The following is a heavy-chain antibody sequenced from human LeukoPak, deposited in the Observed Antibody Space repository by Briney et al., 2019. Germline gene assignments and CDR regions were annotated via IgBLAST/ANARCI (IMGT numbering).Heavy chain of an antibody. D-gene: IGHD1-14*01. J-gene: IGHJ4*02. CDR3: ARGARSPKTFTTDY. CDR2: INPNSGGT. Sequence: ASVKVSCKASGYTFTSYAMHWVRQAPGQGLEWMGWINPNSGGTNYAQKFQGRVTMTRDTSISTAYMELSRLRSDDTAVYYCARGARSPKTFTTDYWGQGTLVTVSS. V-gene: IGHV1-2*02. CDR1: GYTFTSYA.